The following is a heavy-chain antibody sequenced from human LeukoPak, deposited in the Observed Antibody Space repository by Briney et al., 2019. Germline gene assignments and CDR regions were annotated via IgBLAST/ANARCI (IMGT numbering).Heavy chain of an antibody. V-gene: IGHV1-69*01. J-gene: IGHJ4*02. CDR3: ARDLGYCTNGVCHTRFDY. CDR1: GGTFSTYA. D-gene: IGHD2-8*01. Sequence: SVKVSCKASGGTFSTYAISWVRKAPAQGLEWMGGIIPNFGAPKYAQKFQGRVTITADESTSTAYMELSSLRSEDTAVYYCARDLGYCTNGVCHTRFDYWGQGTLVAVSS. CDR2: IIPNFGAP.